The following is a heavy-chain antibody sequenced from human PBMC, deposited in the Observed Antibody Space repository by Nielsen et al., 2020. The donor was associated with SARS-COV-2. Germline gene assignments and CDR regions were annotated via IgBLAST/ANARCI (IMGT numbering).Heavy chain of an antibody. CDR2: IYPGDSDT. Sequence: GSLKISCKGSGYSFTSYWIGWVRQMPGKGLEWMGIIYPGDSDTRYSPSFQGQVTISADKSISTAYLQWSSLKASDTAMYYCARRGGYCSGGSCYSGPNWFDPWGQGTLVTVSS. CDR1: GYSFTSYW. D-gene: IGHD2-15*01. J-gene: IGHJ5*02. V-gene: IGHV5-51*01. CDR3: ARRGGYCSGGSCYSGPNWFDP.